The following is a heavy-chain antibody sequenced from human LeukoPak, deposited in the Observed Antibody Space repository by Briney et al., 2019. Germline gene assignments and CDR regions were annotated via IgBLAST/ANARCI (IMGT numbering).Heavy chain of an antibody. V-gene: IGHV3-7*01. CDR3: ARSGSEIDY. Sequence: GGSLRLSCTASGFTFSTYWMTWVRQAPGKGLEWVANIKEDGSEENYVDSVKGRFTISRDNAKNSLYLQMNSLRVEDTAVYYCARSGSEIDYWGQGALVTVS. D-gene: IGHD1-26*01. J-gene: IGHJ4*02. CDR1: GFTFSTYW. CDR2: IKEDGSEE.